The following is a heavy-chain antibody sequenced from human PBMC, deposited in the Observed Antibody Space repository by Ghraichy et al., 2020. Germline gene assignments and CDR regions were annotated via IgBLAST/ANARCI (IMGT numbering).Heavy chain of an antibody. D-gene: IGHD3-22*01. CDR1: DGSFSGYY. Sequence: SETLSLTCAVYDGSFSGYYWSWIRQPPGKGLEWIGEINHSGSTNYNPSLKSRVTISVDTSRNQFSLKLSSVTAADTAVYCCARGVSFDYYDSSGYPYFDYWGQGTLVTVSS. CDR3: ARGVSFDYYDSSGYPYFDY. J-gene: IGHJ4*02. V-gene: IGHV4-34*01. CDR2: INHSGST.